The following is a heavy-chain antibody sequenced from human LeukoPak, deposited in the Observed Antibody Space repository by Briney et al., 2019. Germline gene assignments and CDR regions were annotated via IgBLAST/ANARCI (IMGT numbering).Heavy chain of an antibody. CDR3: AKSERDSRVRGDEGY. Sequence: PGGSLRLSCAASGFTFSSYAMSWVRQAPGKGLEWVSAISGSGGSTYYADSVKGRFTISRDNSKNTLYLQMNSLRAEDTAVYYCAKSERDSRVRGDEGYWGQGTLVTVSS. CDR1: GFTFSSYA. D-gene: IGHD3-10*01. CDR2: ISGSGGST. V-gene: IGHV3-23*01. J-gene: IGHJ4*02.